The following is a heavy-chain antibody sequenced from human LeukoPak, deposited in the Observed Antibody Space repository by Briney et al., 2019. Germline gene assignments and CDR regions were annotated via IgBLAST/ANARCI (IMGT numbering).Heavy chain of an antibody. CDR1: GFTISSYA. CDR2: ISKSGGST. CDR3: AKYRYGDYAHNFDY. V-gene: IGHV3-23*01. J-gene: IGHJ4*02. Sequence: GGSLRLSCAASGFTISSYAMTWVRQAPGKGLEWVSLISKSGGSTNCADSVKGRFTISRDTSKNTLFLLMSSLRAEDTAVYYCAKYRYGDYAHNFDYWGQGTLVTVSS. D-gene: IGHD4-17*01.